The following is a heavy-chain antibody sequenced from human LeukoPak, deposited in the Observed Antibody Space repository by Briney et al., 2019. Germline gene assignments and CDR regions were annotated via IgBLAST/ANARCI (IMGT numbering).Heavy chain of an antibody. V-gene: IGHV4-61*02. Sequence: PSETLSLTCIVSGDSISSGSYYWTWIRQPAGRGLEWIGRFYTSGSTYYNPSLKRRVTISADTSKNQFSLKLSSVTAADTAVYYCARGDYYDSNTVWFDPWGQGTLVTVSS. D-gene: IGHD3-22*01. CDR3: ARGDYYDSNTVWFDP. J-gene: IGHJ5*02. CDR1: GDSISSGSYY. CDR2: FYTSGST.